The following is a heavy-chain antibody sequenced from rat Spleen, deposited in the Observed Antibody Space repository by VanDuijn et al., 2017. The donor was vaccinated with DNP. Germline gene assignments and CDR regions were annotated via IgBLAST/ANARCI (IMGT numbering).Heavy chain of an antibody. CDR2: INPDGGST. J-gene: IGHJ4*01. CDR1: GFTFSSYW. Sequence: EVQLVESGGGLVQAGRSLKLSCVASGFTFSSYWMYWIRQAPGKGLEWVASINPDGGSTHYRDSVKGRFTISRDDAKSTLYLQMDSLRSEETATYYCTRILNYGSPYYYAMGSWGQGTSVTVSS. D-gene: IGHD1-3*01. V-gene: IGHV5-58*01. CDR3: TRILNYGSPYYYAMGS.